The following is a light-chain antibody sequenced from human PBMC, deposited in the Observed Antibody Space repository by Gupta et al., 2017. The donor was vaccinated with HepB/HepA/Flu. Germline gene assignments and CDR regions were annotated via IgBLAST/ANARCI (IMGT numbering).Light chain of an antibody. J-gene: IGLJ3*02. V-gene: IGLV5-45*01. CDR3: RKWNSTAWV. CDR1: SGFHVGAYR. CDR2: YNSDSDK. Sequence: SASPGASVSLTCTFPSGFHVGAYRIYWYQQKPGSPPQFRLKYNSDSDKQRGSGVPSRFSGSKDASANAGILLCDGLQSEDEDDYYCRKWNSTAWVLGGGTKVTVL.